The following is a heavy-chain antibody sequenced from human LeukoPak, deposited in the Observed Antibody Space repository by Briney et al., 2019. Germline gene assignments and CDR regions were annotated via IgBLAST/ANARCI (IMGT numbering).Heavy chain of an antibody. CDR2: IIPDSGGA. V-gene: IGHV1-2*02. Sequence: ASVKVSCKTSGYTFTNYYVHWVRQAPGQGLELMGYIIPDSGGADYDQRFQGRVTMTRDKSISTVYMELSSLRSDDTAVYYCSTEGKYCGGANCGKYWGQGTLVTVSS. D-gene: IGHD2-21*01. J-gene: IGHJ4*02. CDR1: GYTFTNYY. CDR3: STEGKYCGGANCGKY.